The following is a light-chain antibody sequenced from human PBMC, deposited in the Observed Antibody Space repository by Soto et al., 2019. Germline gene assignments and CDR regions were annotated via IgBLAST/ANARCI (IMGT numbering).Light chain of an antibody. Sequence: EVVLTQSPGTLSLSPGERVTLSCRASQSVASSYLAWYQQKPGRAPRLLFYSASSRATGIPDRFSGSGSGTDFTLTISRLEREDFAVYYCQQYGSSPCTFGQGTKMEIK. CDR2: SAS. J-gene: IGKJ2*02. CDR1: QSVASSY. V-gene: IGKV3-20*01. CDR3: QQYGSSPCT.